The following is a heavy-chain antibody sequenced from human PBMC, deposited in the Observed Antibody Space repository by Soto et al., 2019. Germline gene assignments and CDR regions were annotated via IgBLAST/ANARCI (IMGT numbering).Heavy chain of an antibody. CDR2: VKDGGSP. CDR1: GGSLTGYY. D-gene: IGHD5-12*01. CDR3: ARGQEGIVATH. Sequence: QVQLQQWGAGLLKPSETLSLTCTVNGGSLTGYYWSWIRQPPGKGLEWIGEVKDGGSPNYSPSLSGRVSISADTSKNHFSLRLNSVTAADTAVYFCARGQEGIVATHWDQGALVTVSS. J-gene: IGHJ4*02. V-gene: IGHV4-34*01.